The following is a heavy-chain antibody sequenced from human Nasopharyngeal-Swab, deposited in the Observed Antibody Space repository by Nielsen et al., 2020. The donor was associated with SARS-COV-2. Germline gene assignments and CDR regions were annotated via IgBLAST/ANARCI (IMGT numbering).Heavy chain of an antibody. Sequence: GESLKISCAASGFTFSSYGMHWVRQAPGKGLEWVSVIYSGGSTYYADSVKGRFTISRDNSKNTLYLQMNSLRAEDTAVYYCARDKGYDFWSGYRYYYYMDVWGKGTTVTVSS. CDR1: GFTFSSYG. CDR3: ARDKGYDFWSGYRYYYYMDV. V-gene: IGHV3-NL1*01. CDR2: IYSGGST. D-gene: IGHD3-3*01. J-gene: IGHJ6*03.